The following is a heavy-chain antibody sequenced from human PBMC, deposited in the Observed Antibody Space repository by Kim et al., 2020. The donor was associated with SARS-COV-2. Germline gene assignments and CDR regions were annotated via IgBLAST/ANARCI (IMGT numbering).Heavy chain of an antibody. J-gene: IGHJ4*02. CDR2: IYYSAST. CDR1: GDSVRNRDYY. CDR3: GGLFRFKYSDTSGYLG. D-gene: IGHD3-22*01. Sequence: SETLSLTCSVSGDSVRNRDYYWGWLRQPPGKGREWIGNIYYSASTDYNPSLNRRVTISVDTSKNQFSLKLSSVTAADTAVYYCGGLFRFKYSDTSGYLGWGQGTLVTVSS. V-gene: IGHV4-39*01.